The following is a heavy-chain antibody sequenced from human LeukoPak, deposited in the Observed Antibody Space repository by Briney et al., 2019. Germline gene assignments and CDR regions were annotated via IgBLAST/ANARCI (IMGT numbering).Heavy chain of an antibody. CDR1: GFTFSDYS. Sequence: GGSLRLSCAVSGFTFSDYSMNWVRQAPGKGLEWDSYISSSSRTIYYAESVKGRFTISRDNAKKSLYLQMNSLRDEDTAVYYCARAFYFGSGGDPWGQGTLVTVSS. D-gene: IGHD3-10*01. CDR2: ISSSSRTI. CDR3: ARAFYFGSGGDP. V-gene: IGHV3-48*02. J-gene: IGHJ5*02.